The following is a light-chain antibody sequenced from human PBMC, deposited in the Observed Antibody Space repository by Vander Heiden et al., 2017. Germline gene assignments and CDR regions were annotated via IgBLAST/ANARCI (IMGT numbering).Light chain of an antibody. V-gene: IGKV1-39*01. CDR1: QSISSY. CDR3: QQSYRTPLT. J-gene: IGKJ4*01. Sequence: DIQMTQSPSSLSASVGDRVTITCRASQSISSYLNWYQQKPGKAPKLLIYAASSGSGTDFTLTISSLQPEDFATYYCQQSYRTPLTFGGGTKVEIK. CDR2: AAS.